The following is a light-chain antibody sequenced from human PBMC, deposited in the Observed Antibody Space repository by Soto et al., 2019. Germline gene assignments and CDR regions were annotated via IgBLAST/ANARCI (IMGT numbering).Light chain of an antibody. J-gene: IGKJ5*01. CDR3: QQYNNWPPIT. CDR2: GAS. Sequence: ETVLTQSPATLSVSPGERATLSCRASQSVSSKLAWYQQKPGQAPRLLIYGASTRATGIPARFSGSGSGTEFTLTISSLQSEDFAVYYCQQYNNWPPITFGQGTRLEIK. V-gene: IGKV3-15*01. CDR1: QSVSSK.